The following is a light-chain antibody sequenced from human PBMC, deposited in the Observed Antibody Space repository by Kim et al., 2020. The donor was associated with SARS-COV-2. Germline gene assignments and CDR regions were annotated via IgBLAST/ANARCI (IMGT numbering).Light chain of an antibody. V-gene: IGKV3-20*01. Sequence: PGQRATLACSASPSCSRTYLAWFQQKPGQAPRLLIYGASTRATSIPDRFSGSGSVTDFSLTISRLEPEDFAVYYCQQYGSSPRWTFGQGTKVDIK. CDR2: GAS. CDR3: QQYGSSPRWT. J-gene: IGKJ1*01. CDR1: PSCSRTY.